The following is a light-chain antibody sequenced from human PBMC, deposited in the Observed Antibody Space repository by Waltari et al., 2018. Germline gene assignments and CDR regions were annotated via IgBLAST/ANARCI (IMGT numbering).Light chain of an antibody. V-gene: IGKV1-5*03. CDR1: QTINGR. CDR2: TAS. Sequence: DIQMTQSPSTLSASVGDRVTIPCRASQTINGRLAWYQQKPGKAPKLLIYTASSLESGVPSRFSGSGSGTEFTLTISSLQPDDFGTYYCQQYYNYLTFGQGTKVEIK. J-gene: IGKJ1*01. CDR3: QQYYNYLT.